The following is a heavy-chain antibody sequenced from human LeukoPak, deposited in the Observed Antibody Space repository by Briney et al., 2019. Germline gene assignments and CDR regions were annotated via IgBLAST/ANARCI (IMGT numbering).Heavy chain of an antibody. V-gene: IGHV1-46*01. CDR2: INPSGGST. CDR3: ARSWNDGAFDI. CDR1: GYSFTSYY. J-gene: IGHJ3*02. D-gene: IGHD1-1*01. Sequence: ASVKVSCKASGYSFTSYYMHWVRQAPGQGLEWMGIINPSGGSTSYAQKFQGRVTMTRDTSTSTVYMELSSLRSEDTAVYYCARSWNDGAFDIWGQGTMVTVSS.